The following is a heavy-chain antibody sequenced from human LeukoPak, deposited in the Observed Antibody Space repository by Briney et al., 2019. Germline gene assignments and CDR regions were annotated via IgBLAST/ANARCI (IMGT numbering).Heavy chain of an antibody. Sequence: GGSLRLSRAASGFTFSTYAMHWVRQAPGKGLEYVSAITTNGGSTYYADSVKGRFTISRDNSKNTLYLQMGSLRAEDMAVYYCARGKGIYCGGDCSALDYWGQGTLVPVSS. V-gene: IGHV3-64*02. D-gene: IGHD2-21*02. CDR2: ITTNGGST. CDR3: ARGKGIYCGGDCSALDY. J-gene: IGHJ4*02. CDR1: GFTFSTYA.